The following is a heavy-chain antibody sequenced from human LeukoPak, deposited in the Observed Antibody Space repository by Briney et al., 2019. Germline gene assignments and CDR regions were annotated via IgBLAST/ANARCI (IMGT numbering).Heavy chain of an antibody. V-gene: IGHV1-2*06. CDR2: INPNTGGT. D-gene: IGHD6-13*01. Sequence: ASVKLSCKACGYTFTDYYIHWVRQATGQGLEWMRRINPNTGGTNYAQNFQGRVTMTRDTPISTAYMELSRLRSDDTAVYYCARAPYTSSWYEFDQWGQGTTVTVSS. J-gene: IGHJ4*02. CDR1: GYTFTDYY. CDR3: ARAPYTSSWYEFDQ.